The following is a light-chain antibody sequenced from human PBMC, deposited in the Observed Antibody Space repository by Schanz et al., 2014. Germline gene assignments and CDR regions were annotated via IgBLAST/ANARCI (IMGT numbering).Light chain of an antibody. CDR1: SSNIGAGYV. Sequence: QSVLTQPPSVSGAPGQRVTISCTGSSSNIGAGYVLHWYQQLPGTAPKLLIYGNSNRPSGVPDRFSGSRSGTSASLAITGLQAEDEGDYYCAVWDESLSGWVFGGGTKLTVL. CDR2: GNS. J-gene: IGLJ3*02. V-gene: IGLV1-40*01. CDR3: AVWDESLSGWV.